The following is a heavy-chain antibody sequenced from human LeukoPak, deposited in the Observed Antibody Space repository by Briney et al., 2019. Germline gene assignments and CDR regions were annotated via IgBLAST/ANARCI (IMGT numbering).Heavy chain of an antibody. Sequence: GGCLRLSCEASGFTFHSHAMYWVRHAPGKGLEWVAGIFGSGGSPHYADSVKGRFTISRDNPRNTVYLQINSLRDDDTAVYYCGKTTVGYSSGQKPAWPVDFWGQGTLVTVSS. CDR1: GFTFHSHA. V-gene: IGHV3-23*01. CDR2: IFGSGGSP. J-gene: IGHJ4*02. D-gene: IGHD2-15*01. CDR3: GKTTVGYSSGQKPAWPVDF.